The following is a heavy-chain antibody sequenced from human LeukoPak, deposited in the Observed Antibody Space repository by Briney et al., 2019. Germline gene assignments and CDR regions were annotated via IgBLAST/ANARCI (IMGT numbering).Heavy chain of an antibody. Sequence: SETLSLTCTVSGGSISGSPYYWGWIRQPPGKRLECIGSIFYSGNIYYNPSFKSRATIAVDTSKNQFSLQLSSVTAADTAVYYCARDIDAYKTPDAFDVWGHGTMVTVSS. V-gene: IGHV4-39*07. D-gene: IGHD5-24*01. J-gene: IGHJ3*01. CDR3: ARDIDAYKTPDAFDV. CDR1: GGSISGSPYY. CDR2: IFYSGNI.